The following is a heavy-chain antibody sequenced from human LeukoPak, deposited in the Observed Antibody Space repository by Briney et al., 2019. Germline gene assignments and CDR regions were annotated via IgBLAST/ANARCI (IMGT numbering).Heavy chain of an antibody. CDR3: ARSDYHNSGSHTVFDAFNI. V-gene: IGHV4-59*01. J-gene: IGHJ3*02. D-gene: IGHD3-10*01. CDR2: IDDSGNT. Sequence: SETLSLTCTVSGGSISRYYWSWIRRPSGKGLEWIGYIDDSGNTNYNPSLKSQVTISVDKSKNQFSLKLSFVTAADTAMYYCARSDYHNSGSHTVFDAFNIWGQGTRVTVSS. CDR1: GGSISRYY.